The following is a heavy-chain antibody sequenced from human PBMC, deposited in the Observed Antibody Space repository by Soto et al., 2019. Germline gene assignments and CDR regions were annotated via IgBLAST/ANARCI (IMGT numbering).Heavy chain of an antibody. D-gene: IGHD1-26*01. CDR3: ARDRSQWGLDY. V-gene: IGHV4-31*11. CDR1: VGYICSGGYY. CDR2: IYYSGST. J-gene: IGHJ4*02. Sequence: TLSLTCAVSVGYICSGGYYWSWIRQHPGKGLEWIGYIYYSGSTYYNPSLKSRVTISVDTSKNQFSLKLSSVTAADTAVYYCARDRSQWGLDYWGQGTLVTVSS.